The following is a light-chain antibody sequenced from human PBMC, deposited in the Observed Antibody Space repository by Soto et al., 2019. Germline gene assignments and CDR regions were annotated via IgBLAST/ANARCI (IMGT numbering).Light chain of an antibody. J-gene: IGKJ5*01. Sequence: EIVLTQSPVTLSLSPGERATLSCQASRSVINNLAWYQQKPGQAPRLLMYGASTGATGFPARFSGSGSGTDFTLTISSLQSEDFAVYYCQQYHNWPITFGQGTRLEIK. CDR1: RSVINN. CDR2: GAS. V-gene: IGKV3-15*01. CDR3: QQYHNWPIT.